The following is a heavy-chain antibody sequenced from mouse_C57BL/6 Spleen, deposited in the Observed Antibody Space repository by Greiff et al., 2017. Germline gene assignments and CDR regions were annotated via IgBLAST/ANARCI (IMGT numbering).Heavy chain of an antibody. CDR1: GFNIKDYY. J-gene: IGHJ3*01. Sequence: EVKLQESGAELVRPGASVKLSCTASGFNIKDYYMHWVKQRPEQGLEWIGRIDPEDGDTEYAPKFQGKATMTADTSSNTAYLQLSSLTSEDTAVYYCTRSTMVTTGAYWGQGTLVTVSA. CDR3: TRSTMVTTGAY. CDR2: IDPEDGDT. V-gene: IGHV14-1*01. D-gene: IGHD2-2*01.